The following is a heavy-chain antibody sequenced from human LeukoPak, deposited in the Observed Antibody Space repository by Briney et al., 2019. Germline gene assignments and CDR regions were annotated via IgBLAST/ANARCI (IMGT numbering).Heavy chain of an antibody. Sequence: SETLSLTCTVSGGSISSYYWSWIRQPPGKGLEWIGYIYYSGSTNYNPSLKSRVTISVDTSKNQFSLKLSSVTAADTAVYYCARDASVAGAFDYWGQGTLVTVSS. CDR1: GGSISSYY. CDR3: ARDASVAGAFDY. V-gene: IGHV4-59*01. J-gene: IGHJ4*02. D-gene: IGHD6-19*01. CDR2: IYYSGST.